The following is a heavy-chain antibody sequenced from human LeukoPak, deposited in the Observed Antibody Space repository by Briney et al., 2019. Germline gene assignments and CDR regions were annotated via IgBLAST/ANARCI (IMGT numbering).Heavy chain of an antibody. V-gene: IGHV1-2*02. CDR1: GYTFTVYY. Sequence: ASVKVSCKASGYTFTVYYMHWVRQAPGQGLEWMGWINPNSGGTNYAQKFQGRVTMTRDTSISTAYMELSRLRSDDTAVYYCATSPGVAAAGTRVYWGQGTLVTVSS. J-gene: IGHJ4*02. D-gene: IGHD6-13*01. CDR3: ATSPGVAAAGTRVY. CDR2: INPNSGGT.